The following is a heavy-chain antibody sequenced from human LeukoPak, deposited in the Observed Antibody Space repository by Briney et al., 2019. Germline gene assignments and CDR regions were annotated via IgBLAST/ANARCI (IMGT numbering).Heavy chain of an antibody. J-gene: IGHJ3*02. CDR1: GFSLSTSGVG. Sequence: SGPTLVNPTQTLTLTCTFSGFSLSTSGVGVGWIRQPPGKALEWLALIYWNDDKRYSPSLKSRLTITKDTSKNQVVLTMTYMDPVDTATYYCAHRPRLLHAFDIWGQGTMVTVSS. CDR2: IYWNDDK. CDR3: AHRPRLLHAFDI. D-gene: IGHD2-15*01. V-gene: IGHV2-5*01.